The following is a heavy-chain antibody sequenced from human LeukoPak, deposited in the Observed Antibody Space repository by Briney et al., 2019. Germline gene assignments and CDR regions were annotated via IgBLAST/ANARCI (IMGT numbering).Heavy chain of an antibody. Sequence: GGSLRLSCAASGFTFSSYAMSWVRQAPGKGLEWVSAISGSGGNTYYADSVKGRFTISRDNSENTLYLQMNSLRAEDTAVYYCAKVSITMVRGVMPGDYWGQGTLVTVSS. CDR1: GFTFSSYA. J-gene: IGHJ4*02. D-gene: IGHD3-10*01. CDR3: AKVSITMVRGVMPGDY. CDR2: ISGSGGNT. V-gene: IGHV3-23*01.